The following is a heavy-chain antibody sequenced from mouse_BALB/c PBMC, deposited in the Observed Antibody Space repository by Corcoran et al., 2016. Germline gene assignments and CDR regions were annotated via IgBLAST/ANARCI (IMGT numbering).Heavy chain of an antibody. V-gene: IGHV9-3-1*01. D-gene: IGHD1-1*01. CDR2: INTYTGEP. CDR1: GYTFTNYG. CDR3: ASYYGSSFAY. J-gene: IGHJ3*01. Sequence: QIQLVQSGPELKKPGETVKISCKASGYTFTNYGMNWVKQAPGKGLKWMGWINTYTGEPTYADDFKGRFAFSLETSASTAYLQINNLKNEDTATYFWASYYGSSFAYWGQGTLVTVSA.